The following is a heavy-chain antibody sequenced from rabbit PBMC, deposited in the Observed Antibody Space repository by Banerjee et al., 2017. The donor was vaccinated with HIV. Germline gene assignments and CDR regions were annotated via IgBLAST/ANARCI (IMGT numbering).Heavy chain of an antibody. D-gene: IGHD1-1*01. Sequence: EESGGGLVQPEGSLTLTCTASGFSFSSSYWICWVRQAPGKGLEWIACIAAGSSGSTYYASWAKGRFTISKTSSTTVTLQMTSLTAADTATYFCARVAYASSSGYEIYFNLWGPGTLVTVS. V-gene: IGHV1S45*01. CDR1: GFSFSSSYW. J-gene: IGHJ4*01. CDR2: IAAGSSGST. CDR3: ARVAYASSSGYEIYFNL.